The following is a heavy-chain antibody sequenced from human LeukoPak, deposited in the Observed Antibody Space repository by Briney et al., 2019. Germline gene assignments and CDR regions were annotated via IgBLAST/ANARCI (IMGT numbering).Heavy chain of an antibody. J-gene: IGHJ5*02. CDR3: ARCDSNYVSWFDP. D-gene: IGHD4-11*01. CDR2: IYYGGST. Sequence: SETPSLTCTVSGGSISSLYWCWIRQPPGKGLEWIGYIYYGGSTNYNPSLESRVTISVDRSKNQFSLKLSSVTAADTAVYYCARCDSNYVSWFDPWGQGTLVTVSS. V-gene: IGHV4-59*11. CDR1: GGSISSLY.